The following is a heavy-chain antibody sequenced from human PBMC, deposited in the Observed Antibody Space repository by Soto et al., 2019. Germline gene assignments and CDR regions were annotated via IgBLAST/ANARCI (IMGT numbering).Heavy chain of an antibody. CDR1: GFTFSSYA. Sequence: PGGSLRLSCAASGFTFSSYAMHWVRQAPGKGLEWVALISYDGSDKDYADSVKGRFTISRDNSKNTLYLQMNSLTAEDTAVYYCAKGDNYYGSGSYYDYWGQGTLVTVSS. D-gene: IGHD3-10*01. CDR2: ISYDGSDK. CDR3: AKGDNYYGSGSYYDY. J-gene: IGHJ4*02. V-gene: IGHV3-30-3*01.